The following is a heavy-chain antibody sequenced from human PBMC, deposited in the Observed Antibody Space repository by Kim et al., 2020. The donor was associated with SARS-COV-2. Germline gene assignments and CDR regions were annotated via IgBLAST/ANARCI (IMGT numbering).Heavy chain of an antibody. V-gene: IGHV1-2*02. J-gene: IGHJ4*02. Sequence: ASVKVSCKASGYTFTGYYMHWVRQAPGQGLEWMGWINPNSGGTNYAQKFQGRVTMTRDTSISTAYMELSRLRSDDTAVYYCARDGGLTAMVRGVIGWSDYWGQGTLVTVCS. CDR2: INPNSGGT. CDR3: ARDGGLTAMVRGVIGWSDY. D-gene: IGHD3-10*01. CDR1: GYTFTGYY.